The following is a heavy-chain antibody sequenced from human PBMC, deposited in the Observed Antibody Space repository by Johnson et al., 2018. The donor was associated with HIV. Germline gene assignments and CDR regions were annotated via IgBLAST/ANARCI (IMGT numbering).Heavy chain of an antibody. D-gene: IGHD3-22*01. V-gene: IGHV3-20*04. Sequence: QLVESGGGLVQPGGSLRISCAASGFSFSDYYMSWIRQAPGKGLEWVSGINWNGGSTGYADSVKCRFTISRNNYNNTLYLQMNTLKTEDTAVFYCTTLSLITMIVVVIDAFDIWGQGTMVTVSS. CDR2: INWNGGST. CDR1: GFSFSDYY. J-gene: IGHJ3*02. CDR3: TTLSLITMIVVVIDAFDI.